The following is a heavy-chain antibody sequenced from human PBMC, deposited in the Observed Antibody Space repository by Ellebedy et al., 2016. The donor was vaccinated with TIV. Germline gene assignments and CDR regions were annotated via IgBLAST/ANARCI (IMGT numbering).Heavy chain of an antibody. D-gene: IGHD1/OR15-1a*01. V-gene: IGHV3-23*01. J-gene: IGHJ4*02. Sequence: GESLKISCAASGFTFSSYAMSWVRQAPGKGLEWVSAISGSGGSTYYADSVKGRFTISRDNSKNTLYLQMNSLRAEDTAVYYCAKDPRLSRGGTDWGQGTLVTVSS. CDR3: AKDPRLSRGGTD. CDR2: ISGSGGST. CDR1: GFTFSSYA.